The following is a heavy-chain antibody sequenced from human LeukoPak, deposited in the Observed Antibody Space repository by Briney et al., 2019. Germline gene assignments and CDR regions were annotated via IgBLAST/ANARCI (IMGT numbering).Heavy chain of an antibody. V-gene: IGHV3-30*02. CDR3: ARGGLREVVGPYYFDY. Sequence: GGSLRLSCAASGFTFSSYGMHWVRQAPGKGLEWVAFIRYDGSNKYYADSVKGRFTISRDNSKNTLYLQMNSLRAEDTAVYYCARGGLREVVGPYYFDYWAREPWSPSPQ. CDR1: GFTFSSYG. D-gene: IGHD2-15*01. CDR2: IRYDGSNK. J-gene: IGHJ4*02.